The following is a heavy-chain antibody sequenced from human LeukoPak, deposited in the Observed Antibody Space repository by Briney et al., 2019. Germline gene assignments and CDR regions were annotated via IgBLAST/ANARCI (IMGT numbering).Heavy chain of an antibody. CDR1: GFSFTSYW. J-gene: IGHJ4*02. D-gene: IGHD6-13*01. Sequence: GESLKISCKGSGFSFTSYWIGWVRQMSGKGLEWMGIIYPGDSDTRYSPSFQGQVSISVDKSISTAYPQWGSLKASDTAMYYCARVGSSDEVGDFDYWGQGTLVTVSS. V-gene: IGHV5-51*01. CDR3: ARVGSSDEVGDFDY. CDR2: IYPGDSDT.